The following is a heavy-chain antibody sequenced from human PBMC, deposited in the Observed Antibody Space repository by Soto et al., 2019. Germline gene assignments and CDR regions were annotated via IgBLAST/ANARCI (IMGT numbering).Heavy chain of an antibody. V-gene: IGHV1-18*01. CDR3: ATVDNYVTPTPQDV. Sequence: QVQLVQSGDEVRKPGSSVKVSCKASGYIFVNYGIAWVRQAPGQGLEWMGWISPYSGNTHYASKVQGRLTMTTDTSTITGYMDLGSLPSAATAVYYCATVDNYVTPTPQDVWGQGTTVTVSS. CDR2: ISPYSGNT. D-gene: IGHD3-16*01. CDR1: GYIFVNYG. J-gene: IGHJ6*02.